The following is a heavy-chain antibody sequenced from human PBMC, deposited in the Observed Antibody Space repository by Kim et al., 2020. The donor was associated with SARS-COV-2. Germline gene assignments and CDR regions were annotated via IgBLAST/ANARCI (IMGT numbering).Heavy chain of an antibody. V-gene: IGHV3-23*01. CDR2: ISWDGTRT. J-gene: IGHJ4*02. Sequence: GGSLRLSCVASGFTFSTSPMGWVRQAPGKGLEWVSRISWDGTRTYYADPVKGRVTMSSDKSKNMLYLHMNSLRVEDTAVYYCAKGVITSGIDYSGQGT. D-gene: IGHD2-21*01. CDR3: AKGVITSGIDY. CDR1: GFTFSTSP.